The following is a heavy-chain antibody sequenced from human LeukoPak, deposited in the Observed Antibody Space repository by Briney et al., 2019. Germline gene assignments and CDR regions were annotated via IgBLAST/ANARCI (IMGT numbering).Heavy chain of an antibody. Sequence: PSQTLSLTCTVSGGSISSGGYYWSWIRQHPGKGLEWIGYIYYSGSTNYNPSLKSRVTMSVDTSKNQFSLKLSSVTAADTAVYYCARGPYYDFWSGYPFFDYWGQGTLVTVSS. CDR2: IYYSGST. CDR1: GGSISSGGYY. CDR3: ARGPYYDFWSGYPFFDY. V-gene: IGHV4-31*03. J-gene: IGHJ4*02. D-gene: IGHD3-3*01.